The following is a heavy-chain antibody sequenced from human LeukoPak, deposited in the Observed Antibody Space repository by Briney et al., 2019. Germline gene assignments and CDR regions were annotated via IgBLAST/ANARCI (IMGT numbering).Heavy chain of an antibody. CDR2: ISSSSSYI. Sequence: PGGSLRLSCAASGFTFSSYSMNWVRQAPGKGLEWVSSISSSSSYIYYADSVKGRFTISRDNAKNSLYLQMNSLRAEDTAVYYCARDLVFRGPTDYRGQGTLVTVSS. J-gene: IGHJ4*02. CDR3: ARDLVFRGPTDY. D-gene: IGHD3-10*01. V-gene: IGHV3-21*01. CDR1: GFTFSSYS.